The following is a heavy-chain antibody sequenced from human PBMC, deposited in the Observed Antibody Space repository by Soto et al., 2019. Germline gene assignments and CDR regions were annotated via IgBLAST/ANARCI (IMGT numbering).Heavy chain of an antibody. D-gene: IGHD2-2*01. CDR1: GGSISSNKW. V-gene: IGHV4-4*02. CDR3: ARDDHIVVVPTSLGAMDV. CDR2: IYHSRST. J-gene: IGHJ6*02. Sequence: QVQLQESGPGLVKPSETLSLTCAVYGGSISSNKWWSWVRQPPGKGLEWIGEIYHSRSTNYNPSLKSRVTISLDKSKNQFSLKLTSVTAADSAVYYCARDDHIVVVPTSLGAMDVWGQGTTVTVSS.